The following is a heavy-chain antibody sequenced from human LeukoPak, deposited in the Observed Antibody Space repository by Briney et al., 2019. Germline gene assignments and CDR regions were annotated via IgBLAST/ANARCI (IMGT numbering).Heavy chain of an antibody. CDR3: ARLNGYYDSSGYPLSDY. CDR2: IKQDGSEK. D-gene: IGHD3-22*01. CDR1: GFTFSSYW. J-gene: IGHJ4*02. V-gene: IGHV3-7*01. Sequence: GGSLRLSCAASGFTFSSYWMSWVRQAPGKGLEWVANIKQDGSEKYYVDSVKGRFTISRDNAKNSLYLQMNSLRAEDTAVYYCARLNGYYDSSGYPLSDYWGQGTLVTVSS.